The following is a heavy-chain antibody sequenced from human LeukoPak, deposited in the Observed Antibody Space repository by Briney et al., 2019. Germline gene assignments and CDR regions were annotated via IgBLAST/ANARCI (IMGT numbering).Heavy chain of an antibody. Sequence: GGSLRLSCAASGFTFSDYYMDWVRQAPGKGLEWVGRTRNRANGYTTEYAASVEGRFTVSRDNSKNSLFVQMNGLKPEDTAVYFCARAFCYSGGTCYSDYNDYWGQGALVTVSS. CDR2: TRNRANGYTT. D-gene: IGHD2-15*01. V-gene: IGHV3-72*01. CDR1: GFTFSDYY. CDR3: ARAFCYSGGTCYSDYNDY. J-gene: IGHJ4*02.